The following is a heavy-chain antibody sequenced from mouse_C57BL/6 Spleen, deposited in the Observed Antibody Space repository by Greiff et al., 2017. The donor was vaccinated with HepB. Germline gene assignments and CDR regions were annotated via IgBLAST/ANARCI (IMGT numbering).Heavy chain of an antibody. CDR2: IDPSDSYT. CDR3: ARSYDYALDY. J-gene: IGHJ2*01. V-gene: IGHV1-69*01. CDR1: GYTFTSYW. D-gene: IGHD2-4*01. Sequence: VQLQQPGAELVMPGASVKLSCKASGYTFTSYWMHWVKQRPGQGLEWIGEIDPSDSYTNYNQKFKGKSTLTVDKSSSTAYMQLSSLTSEDSAVYYCARSYDYALDYWGQGTTLTVSS.